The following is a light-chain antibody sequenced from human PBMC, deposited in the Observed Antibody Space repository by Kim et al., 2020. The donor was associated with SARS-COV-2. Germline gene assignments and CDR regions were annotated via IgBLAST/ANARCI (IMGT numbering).Light chain of an antibody. Sequence: LGQTGKITCQEHSLRSYYATCYQQKPGKAPVLVIYGNTNRPSGIPDRFSGSSSGNTASLTITGAQAEDEADYYCNSRDSSGNHVVFGGGTQLTVL. V-gene: IGLV3-19*01. J-gene: IGLJ2*01. CDR2: GNT. CDR1: SLRSYY. CDR3: NSRDSSGNHVV.